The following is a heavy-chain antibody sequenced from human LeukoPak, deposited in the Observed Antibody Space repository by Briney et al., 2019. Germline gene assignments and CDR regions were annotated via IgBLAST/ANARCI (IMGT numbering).Heavy chain of an antibody. CDR2: ISYDGSNK. CDR1: GFTFSSFS. Sequence: PGSSLRLSCAATGFTFSSFSMHWVRQAPGKGLEWVAVISYDGSNKYYADSVKGRFTISRDNSKNTLYLQMNSLRTEDTAVYYCAKGRVGANGYYYYGMDVWGQGTTVIVSS. J-gene: IGHJ6*02. D-gene: IGHD1-26*01. CDR3: AKGRVGANGYYYYGMDV. V-gene: IGHV3-30*18.